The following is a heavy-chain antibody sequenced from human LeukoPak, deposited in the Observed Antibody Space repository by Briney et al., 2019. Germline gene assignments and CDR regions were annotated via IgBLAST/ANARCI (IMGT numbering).Heavy chain of an antibody. Sequence: GGSLRLSCAASGFTFSIYAMSCVREAPGERVEWVSVITGSGVTTHYADSVKGRFTISRDNSKNTRYLQMNSLRAEDTAVYYCAKGSSGWYVGGLDYWGQGTLVTVSS. CDR1: GFTFSIYA. CDR3: AKGSSGWYVGGLDY. J-gene: IGHJ4*02. CDR2: ITGSGVTT. V-gene: IGHV3-23*01. D-gene: IGHD6-19*01.